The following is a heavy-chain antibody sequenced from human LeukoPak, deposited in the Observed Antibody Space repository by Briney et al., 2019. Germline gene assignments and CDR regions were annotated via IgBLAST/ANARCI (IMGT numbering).Heavy chain of an antibody. V-gene: IGHV3-21*01. CDR1: GFTFSSYS. CDR3: ARGTYSSGRCDVFDI. Sequence: GGSLRLSCAASGFTFSSYSMNWVRQAPGKGLEWVSSISSSSSYIYYADSVKGRFTISRDNSKNTVYLQINSLRPEDTAVYYCARGTYSSGRCDVFDIWGQGTMVTVSS. J-gene: IGHJ3*02. D-gene: IGHD6-19*01. CDR2: ISSSSSYI.